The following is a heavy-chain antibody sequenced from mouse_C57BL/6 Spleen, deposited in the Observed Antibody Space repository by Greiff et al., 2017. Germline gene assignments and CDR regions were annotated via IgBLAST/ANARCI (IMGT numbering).Heavy chain of an antibody. Sequence: VQLQQSGPELVKPGASVKISCKASGYSFTSYYIHWVKQRPGQGLEWLGWIYPGSGNTKYNEKFKGKATLTADTSSSTAYMQLSSLTSADSAVYYCARGGDYDGAWFAYWGQGTLVTVSA. D-gene: IGHD2-4*01. V-gene: IGHV1-66*01. CDR2: IYPGSGNT. CDR1: GYSFTSYY. J-gene: IGHJ3*01. CDR3: ARGGDYDGAWFAY.